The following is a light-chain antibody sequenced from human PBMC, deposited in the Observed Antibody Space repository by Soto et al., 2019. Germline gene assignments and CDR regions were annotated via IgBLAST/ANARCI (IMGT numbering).Light chain of an antibody. CDR2: GNR. J-gene: IGLJ3*02. CDR1: SSNIGAGYD. V-gene: IGLV1-40*01. CDR3: HSYDTTVTGEV. Sequence: QSVLTQPPSVSGAPGQRVTISCTGNSSNIGAGYDVHWYQQLPGTAHKLLIFGNRNRPSGVPDRFSGSKSGSSASLAITGLQAEDEADYYGHSYDTTVTGEVFGGGTKLTVL.